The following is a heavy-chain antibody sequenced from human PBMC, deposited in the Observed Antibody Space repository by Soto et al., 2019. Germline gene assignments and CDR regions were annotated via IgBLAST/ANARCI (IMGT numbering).Heavy chain of an antibody. V-gene: IGHV1-69*01. D-gene: IGHD3-22*01. CDR1: GGTFSSYA. CDR3: ARQYYYDSSGYYYLRWFDP. J-gene: IGHJ5*02. Sequence: QVQLVQSGAEVKKPGSSVKVSCKASGGTFSSYAISWVRQAPGQGLEWMGGIIPIFGTANYAQKFQGRVTITAEESTSTAYMELSSLRSEDTAVYYFARQYYYDSSGYYYLRWFDPWGKGTLVTLSS. CDR2: IIPIFGTA.